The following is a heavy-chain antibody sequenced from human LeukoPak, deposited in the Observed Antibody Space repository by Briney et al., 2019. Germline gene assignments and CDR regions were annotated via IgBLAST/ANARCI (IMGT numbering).Heavy chain of an antibody. D-gene: IGHD6-13*01. V-gene: IGHV3-53*01. CDR3: AKDRTSWYYSFNY. CDR2: IYSGGST. Sequence: PGGSLRLSCAASGFTVSSNYMTWVRQAPGKGLEWVSVIYSGGSTYYADSVKGRFSISRDNSKNTLFLQMNNLRAEDTAVYYCAKDRTSWYYSFNYWGQGTLVTVSS. CDR1: GFTVSSNY. J-gene: IGHJ4*02.